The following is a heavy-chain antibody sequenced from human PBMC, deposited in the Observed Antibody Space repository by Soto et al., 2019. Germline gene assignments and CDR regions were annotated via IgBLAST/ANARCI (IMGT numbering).Heavy chain of an antibody. J-gene: IGHJ4*02. D-gene: IGHD1-20*01. CDR3: ASSQKGYNWNYFDH. CDR2: VFYTGFT. CDR1: GGSISGSYYY. V-gene: IGHV4-39*01. Sequence: SETLSLTCAVSGGSISGSYYYWGWLRQSPGRGPEWIGSVFYTGFTSYNPSLESRVSVSVDTSKNQFSLKASAVTAADTAVYYCASSQKGYNWNYFDHWGQGALVTVSS.